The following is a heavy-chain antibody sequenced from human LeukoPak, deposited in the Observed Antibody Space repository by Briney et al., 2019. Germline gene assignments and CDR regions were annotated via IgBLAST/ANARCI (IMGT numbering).Heavy chain of an antibody. Sequence: GRSLRLSCAASGFTFDDYAMHWVRQAPGKGLEWVSGISWNSGSIGYADSVKGRFTISRDNAKNSLHLQMNSLRAEDTALYYCAKGLQGSFDYWGQGTLVTVSS. CDR2: ISWNSGSI. J-gene: IGHJ4*02. V-gene: IGHV3-9*01. D-gene: IGHD1-26*01. CDR1: GFTFDDYA. CDR3: AKGLQGSFDY.